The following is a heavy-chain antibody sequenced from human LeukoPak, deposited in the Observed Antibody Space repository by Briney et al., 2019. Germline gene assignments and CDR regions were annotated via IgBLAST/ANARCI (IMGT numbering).Heavy chain of an antibody. V-gene: IGHV1-46*01. J-gene: IGHJ4*02. Sequence: ASVKVSCKASGYTFTSYYMHWVRQAPGQGLEWMGMINPSGGSTSYAQKFQGRVAMTRDTSTSTVYMELSSLRSEDTAVYYCARDSGYYDSSGYYYGLDYWGQGTLVTVSS. D-gene: IGHD3-22*01. CDR2: INPSGGST. CDR1: GYTFTSYY. CDR3: ARDSGYYDSSGYYYGLDY.